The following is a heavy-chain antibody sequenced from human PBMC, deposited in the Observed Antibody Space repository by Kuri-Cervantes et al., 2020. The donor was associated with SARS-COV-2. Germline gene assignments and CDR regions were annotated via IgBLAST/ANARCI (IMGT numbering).Heavy chain of an antibody. CDR2: ISYYGSNK. D-gene: IGHD1-26*01. CDR3: ARAVRYSGSYIDY. V-gene: IGHV3-30*04. Sequence: GESLMISCAASVFLFTTDLMQWGRQAPGKGLEWVAIISYYGSNKYYADSVGGRFTISRDNSKNTLYLQMNSLRTEDTAVYYCARAVRYSGSYIDYWGQGTLVTVSS. J-gene: IGHJ4*02. CDR1: VFLFTTDL.